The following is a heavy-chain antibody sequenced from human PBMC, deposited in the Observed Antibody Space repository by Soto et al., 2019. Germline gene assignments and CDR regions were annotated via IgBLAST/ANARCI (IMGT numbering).Heavy chain of an antibody. Sequence: TLSLTCAVSGDSITSNHWNWIRQPPGRGLEWIGYIYNSGTTKYNPSLKGRVIISVDTSKNQLSLKLSSVTAADTAVYYCARVSMSTVSWGFDPWGQGTLVTVSS. CDR1: GDSITSNH. CDR2: IYNSGTT. CDR3: ARVSMSTVSWGFDP. V-gene: IGHV4-59*01. J-gene: IGHJ5*02. D-gene: IGHD4-4*01.